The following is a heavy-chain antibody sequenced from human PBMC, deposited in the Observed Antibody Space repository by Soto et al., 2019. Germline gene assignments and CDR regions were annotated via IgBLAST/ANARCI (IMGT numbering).Heavy chain of an antibody. CDR2: IIPIFGTA. J-gene: IGHJ6*02. CDR3: ARAGYCSSTSCYRYGMDV. V-gene: IGHV1-69*01. Sequence: QVQLVQSGAEVKKPGSSVKVSCKASRGTFSSYAISWVRQAPGQGLEWMGGIIPIFGTANYAQKFQGRVTITADESTSTAYMELSSLISEDTAVYYCARAGYCSSTSCYRYGMDVWGQGTTVTVSS. D-gene: IGHD2-2*01. CDR1: RGTFSSYA.